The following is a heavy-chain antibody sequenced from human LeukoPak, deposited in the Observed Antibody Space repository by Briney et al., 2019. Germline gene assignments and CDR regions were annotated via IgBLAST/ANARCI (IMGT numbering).Heavy chain of an antibody. D-gene: IGHD3-22*01. CDR2: INHSGST. V-gene: IGHV4-34*01. J-gene: IGHJ4*02. Sequence: SETLSLTCAVYGGSFSGYYWSWIRQPPGKGLEWIGEINHSGSTNYNPSLKSRVTISVDTSKNQFSLKLSSVTAADTAVYYCARDFYYDSSGYDYWGQGTLGTVSS. CDR3: ARDFYYDSSGYDY. CDR1: GGSFSGYY.